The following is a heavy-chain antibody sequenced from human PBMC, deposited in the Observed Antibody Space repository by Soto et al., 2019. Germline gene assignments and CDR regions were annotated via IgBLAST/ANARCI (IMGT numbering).Heavy chain of an antibody. J-gene: IGHJ5*02. CDR1: GYTFTSYD. D-gene: IGHD6-13*01. Sequence: QVQLVQSGAAVKKPGASVKVSCKASGYTFTSYDINWVRQATGQGLEWMGWMNPNSGNTGYAQKFQGRVTMTRNTSISTAYMELSSLRSEDTAVYYGARGSKGSSWYAYWFDPWGQGTLVTVSS. V-gene: IGHV1-8*01. CDR2: MNPNSGNT. CDR3: ARGSKGSSWYAYWFDP.